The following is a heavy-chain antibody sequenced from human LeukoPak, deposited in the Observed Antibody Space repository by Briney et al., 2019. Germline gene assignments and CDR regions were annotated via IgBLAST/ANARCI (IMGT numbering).Heavy chain of an antibody. CDR2: IYTSGST. Sequence: SETLSLTCTVSGDSINSDYWNWIRQPPGKGLEWIGRIYTSGSTNYNPSLKSRLTISVDTSKNQFSLKLSSVTAADTAVYYCASRNTVVPAADYYYYMDVWGKGTTVTVSS. CDR3: ASRNTVVPAADYYYYMDV. V-gene: IGHV4-4*08. D-gene: IGHD2-2*01. J-gene: IGHJ6*03. CDR1: GDSINSDY.